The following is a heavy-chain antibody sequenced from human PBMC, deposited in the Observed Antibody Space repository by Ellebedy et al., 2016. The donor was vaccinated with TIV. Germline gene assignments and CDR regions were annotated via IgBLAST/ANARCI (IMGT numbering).Heavy chain of an antibody. D-gene: IGHD1-26*01. CDR1: GGSFSGYY. J-gene: IGHJ6*03. V-gene: IGHV4-34*01. CDR2: INHSGST. Sequence: SETLSLTXAVYGGSFSGYYWSWIRQPPGKGLEWIGEINHSGSTNYNPSLKSRVTISVDTSKNQFSLKLSSVTAADTAVYYCARKTWELPYYYYYYYMDVWGKGTTVTVSS. CDR3: ARKTWELPYYYYYYYMDV.